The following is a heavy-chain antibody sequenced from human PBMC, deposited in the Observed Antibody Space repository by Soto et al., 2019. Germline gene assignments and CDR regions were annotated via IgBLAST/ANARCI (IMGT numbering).Heavy chain of an antibody. Sequence: QPGGSLRLSCAASGFTFSSYAMHWVRQAPGKGLEWVAVISYDGSNKYYADSVKGRFTISRDNSKNTLYLQMNSLRAEDTAVYYCAREMLTRHDYDILTALDYWGQGTLVTVSS. CDR1: GFTFSSYA. V-gene: IGHV3-30-3*01. CDR2: ISYDGSNK. J-gene: IGHJ4*02. CDR3: AREMLTRHDYDILTALDY. D-gene: IGHD3-9*01.